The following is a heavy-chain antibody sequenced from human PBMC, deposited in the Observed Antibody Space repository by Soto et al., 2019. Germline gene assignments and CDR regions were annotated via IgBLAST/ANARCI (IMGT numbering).Heavy chain of an antibody. D-gene: IGHD6-13*01. CDR2: ISGSGDST. J-gene: IGHJ4*02. CDR1: GFPFSSYA. Sequence: GGSLRLSCAASGFPFSSYAMNWVRPAPGKGLEWVSVISGSGDSTYYADSVKGRFTISRDNSKNTLYLQMNSLRTEDTAVYYCARRGPGTYFDYWGQGTLVTVSS. V-gene: IGHV3-23*01. CDR3: ARRGPGTYFDY.